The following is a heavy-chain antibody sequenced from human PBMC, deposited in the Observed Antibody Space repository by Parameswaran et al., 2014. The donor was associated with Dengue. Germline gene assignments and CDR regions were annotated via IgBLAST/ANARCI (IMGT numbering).Heavy chain of an antibody. CDR3: ARGRDIVVVPAFDP. CDR1: GYTSTSYD. Sequence: ASVKVSCKASGYTSTSYDINWVRQATGQGLEWMGWMNPNSGNTGYAQKFQGRVTMTRNTSISTAYMELSSLRSEDTAVYYCARGRDIVVVPAFDPWGQGTLVTVSS. V-gene: IGHV1-8*01. J-gene: IGHJ5*02. D-gene: IGHD2-2*01. CDR2: MNPNSGNT.